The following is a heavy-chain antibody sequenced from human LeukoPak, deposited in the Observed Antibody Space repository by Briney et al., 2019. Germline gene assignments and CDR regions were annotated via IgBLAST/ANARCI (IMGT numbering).Heavy chain of an antibody. CDR3: ASGYCSSTSCLYYFDY. CDR1: GYTFTSYY. J-gene: IGHJ4*02. Sequence: ASVQVSCKASGYTFTSYYMHWVRQAPGQGLEWMGIINPSGGSTSYAQKFQGRVTMTRDASTSTVYMELSSLRSEDTAVYYCASGYCSSTSCLYYFDYWGQGTLVTVSS. D-gene: IGHD2-2*01. V-gene: IGHV1-46*01. CDR2: INPSGGST.